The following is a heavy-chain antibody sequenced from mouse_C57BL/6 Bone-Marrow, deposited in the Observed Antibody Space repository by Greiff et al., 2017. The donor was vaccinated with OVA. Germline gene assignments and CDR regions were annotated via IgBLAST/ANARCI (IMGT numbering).Heavy chain of an antibody. Sequence: EVQGVESGAELVKPGASVKLSCTASGFNIKDYYMHWVKQRTEKGLEWIGRIDPEDGVIKYAPEFQGKATITADTSSNTAYLQLSSLTSEDTAVYYGARYGYYVDVWGQGTTLTVSS. D-gene: IGHD2-2*01. CDR2: IDPEDGVI. J-gene: IGHJ2*01. CDR3: ARYGYYVDV. V-gene: IGHV14-2*01. CDR1: GFNIKDYY.